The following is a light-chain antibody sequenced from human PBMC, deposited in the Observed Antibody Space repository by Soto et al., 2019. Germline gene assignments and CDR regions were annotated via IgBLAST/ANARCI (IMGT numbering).Light chain of an antibody. V-gene: IGLV1-40*01. J-gene: IGLJ1*01. CDR1: SSNIGAGYD. CDR2: GNS. CDR3: QSYDSSLSGSSV. Sequence: QSVLTQPPSVSGAPGQRVTISCTGSSSNIGAGYDVHWYQQLPGTAPKLLIYGNSNRPSGVPDPFSGSKSGTSASLAITGLQAEDEADYYCQSYDSSLSGSSVFGTGTKLTVL.